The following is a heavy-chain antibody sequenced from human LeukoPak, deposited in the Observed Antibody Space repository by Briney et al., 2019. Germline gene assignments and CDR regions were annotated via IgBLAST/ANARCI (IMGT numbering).Heavy chain of an antibody. CDR3: AKDPSSTVTTGPYAFDI. Sequence: GGSLRLSCAASGFTFSSYGMHWVRQAPGKGLEWVAVISYDGSNKYYADSVKGRFTISRDNSKNTLYLQMNSLRAEHTAVYYCAKDPSSTVTTGPYAFDIWGQGTMVTVSS. V-gene: IGHV3-30*18. CDR2: ISYDGSNK. CDR1: GFTFSSYG. D-gene: IGHD4-17*01. J-gene: IGHJ3*02.